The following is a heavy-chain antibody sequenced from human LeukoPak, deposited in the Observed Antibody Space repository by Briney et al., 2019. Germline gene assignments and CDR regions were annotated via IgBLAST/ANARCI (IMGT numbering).Heavy chain of an antibody. J-gene: IGHJ4*02. CDR2: IYHSGST. V-gene: IGHV4-30-2*01. D-gene: IGHD2-2*01. CDR3: ARDCEYQLGSYYFDY. CDR1: GGSSSSGGYY. Sequence: SETLSLTCTVSGGSSSSGGYYWSWIQQPPGKGQEWIGYIYHSGSTYYNPSLKSRVNISVDRSKNQFSLKLSSVTAADTAVYYCARDCEYQLGSYYFDYWGQGTLVTVSS.